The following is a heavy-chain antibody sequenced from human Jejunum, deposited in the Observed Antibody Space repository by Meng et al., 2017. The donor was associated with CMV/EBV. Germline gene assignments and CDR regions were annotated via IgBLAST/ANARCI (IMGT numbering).Heavy chain of an antibody. V-gene: IGHV3-66*01. CDR3: ARGVNGDYYFDY. Sequence: VKLVGSGGGFVQPGGSLRLSCAASGFTVSSNYMTWVRRAPGKGLEWVSLIYSDGSTYYADSVKGRFTISRDNSKNTLYLQMNSLRAEDTAVYYCARGVNGDYYFDYWGQGTLVTVSS. CDR2: IYSDGST. D-gene: IGHD4-17*01. CDR1: GFTVSSNY. J-gene: IGHJ4*02.